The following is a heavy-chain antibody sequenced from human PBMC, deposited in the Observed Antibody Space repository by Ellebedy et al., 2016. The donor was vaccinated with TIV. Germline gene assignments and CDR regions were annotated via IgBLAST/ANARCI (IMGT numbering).Heavy chain of an antibody. CDR1: GYTFTDYY. D-gene: IGHD3-3*02. J-gene: IGHJ4*02. CDR3: AREAILVSEEAFPVSMNY. Sequence: AASVKVSCKASGYTFTDYYIHWARQAPGQGLAWMGIINPHVGTTTYSQTFQGRVTRTRDTSTSTVYMELSSLTSEDPAVYYCAREAILVSEEAFPVSMNYWGQGTLVTVSS. CDR2: INPHVGTT. V-gene: IGHV1-46*01.